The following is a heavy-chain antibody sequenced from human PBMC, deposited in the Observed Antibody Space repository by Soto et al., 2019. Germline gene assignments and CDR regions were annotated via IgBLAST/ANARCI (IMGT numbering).Heavy chain of an antibody. CDR1: GFTFSSYG. V-gene: IGHV3-33*01. J-gene: IGHJ3*02. Sequence: GGSLRLSCAASGFTFSSYGMQWVRQAPGKGLEWVAVIRYDGSNKYYADSVKGRFTISRDNSKNTLYLQMNSLRAEDTAVYYCASQMNGYCSSTSCYDAFDIWGQGTMVTVSS. CDR3: ASQMNGYCSSTSCYDAFDI. D-gene: IGHD2-2*01. CDR2: IRYDGSNK.